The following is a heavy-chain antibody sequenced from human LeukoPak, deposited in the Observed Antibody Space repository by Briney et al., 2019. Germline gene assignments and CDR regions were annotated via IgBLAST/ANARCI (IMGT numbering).Heavy chain of an antibody. V-gene: IGHV1-69*13. D-gene: IGHD2-15*01. CDR3: ARLLHAGYYYYYMDV. CDR1: GGTFSSYA. Sequence: ASVKVSCKASGGTFSSYAISWVRQAPGQGLEWMGGIIPIFGTANYAQKFQGRVTITADESTSTAYMELSSLRSEDTAVYYCARLLHAGYYYYYMDVWGKGTTVTVSS. CDR2: IIPIFGTA. J-gene: IGHJ6*03.